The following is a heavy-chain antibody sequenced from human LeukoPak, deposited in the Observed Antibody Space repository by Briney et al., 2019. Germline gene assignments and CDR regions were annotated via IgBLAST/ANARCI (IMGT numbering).Heavy chain of an antibody. V-gene: IGHV1-3*01. CDR2: INAGNGNT. CDR3: ARRGSSHRIDY. J-gene: IGHJ4*02. D-gene: IGHD6-6*01. Sequence: ASVKVSCKASGYTFTSYAMHWVRQAPGQRLEWMGWINAGNGNTKYSQEFQGRVTITRDTSASTAYMELSSLRSDDTAVYYCARRGSSHRIDYWGQGTLVTVSS. CDR1: GYTFTSYA.